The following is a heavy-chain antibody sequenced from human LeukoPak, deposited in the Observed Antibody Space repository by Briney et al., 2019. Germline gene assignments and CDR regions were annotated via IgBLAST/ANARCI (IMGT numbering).Heavy chain of an antibody. CDR1: GFTFSSYA. Sequence: PGRSLRLSCAASGFTFSSYAMHWVRQAPGKGLEWVADISYHGSNKYYADSVQGRFTISRDNSKNTLSLQMNSLRAGDTAVYYCARGQHRVTYSDDAFDIWGQGTMVTVSS. CDR3: ARGQHRVTYSDDAFDI. J-gene: IGHJ3*02. D-gene: IGHD4-11*01. V-gene: IGHV3-30*04. CDR2: ISYHGSNK.